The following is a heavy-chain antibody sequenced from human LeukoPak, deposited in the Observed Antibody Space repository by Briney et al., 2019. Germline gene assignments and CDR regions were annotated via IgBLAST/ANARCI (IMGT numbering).Heavy chain of an antibody. D-gene: IGHD6-6*01. Sequence: PSETLSLTCAVYGGSFSGYYWSWIRQPPGKGLERIGEINHSGSTNYNPSLKSRVTISVDTSKNQFSLKLSSVTAADTAVYYCARDPIAARPFDYWGQGTLVTVSS. V-gene: IGHV4-34*01. CDR3: ARDPIAARPFDY. J-gene: IGHJ4*02. CDR1: GGSFSGYY. CDR2: INHSGST.